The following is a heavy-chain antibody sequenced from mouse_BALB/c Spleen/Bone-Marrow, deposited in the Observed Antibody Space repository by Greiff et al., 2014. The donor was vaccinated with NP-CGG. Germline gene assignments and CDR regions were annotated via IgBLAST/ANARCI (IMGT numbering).Heavy chain of an antibody. Sequence: EVKLMESGGGLVQPGGSLRLSCATSGFTFTDYYMTWVRQPPGKTLEWLGFIRTKPYGYTTEYSASVKGRFTISRDNSQSILYLQMNTLRLDDSATYYCARDMGLLRFDYWGQGTTLTVSS. CDR2: IRTKPYGYTT. D-gene: IGHD2-3*01. CDR3: ARDMGLLRFDY. CDR1: GFTFTDYY. V-gene: IGHV7-3*02. J-gene: IGHJ2*01.